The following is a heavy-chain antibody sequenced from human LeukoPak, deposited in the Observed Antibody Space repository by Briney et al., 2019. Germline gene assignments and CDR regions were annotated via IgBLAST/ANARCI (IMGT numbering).Heavy chain of an antibody. Sequence: SETLSLTCAVYGGSFSSYYWSWIRQPPGKGLEWIGYIYYSRSTNYNPSLKSRVTISVDTSKNQFSLKLSSVTAADTAVYYCARSDYGSGSYFDYWGQGTLVTVSS. V-gene: IGHV4-59*01. CDR2: IYYSRST. CDR1: GGSFSSYY. J-gene: IGHJ4*02. CDR3: ARSDYGSGSYFDY. D-gene: IGHD3-10*01.